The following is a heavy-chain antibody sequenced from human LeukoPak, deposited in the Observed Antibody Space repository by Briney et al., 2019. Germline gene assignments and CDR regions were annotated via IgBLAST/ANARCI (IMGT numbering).Heavy chain of an antibody. Sequence: SETLSLTCTVSGGSISSGSYYWSWIRQPAGKGLEWIGRIYTSGSTNYNPSLKSRVTISVDTSKNQFSLKLSSVTAADTAVYYCARDLILELPSSWGGFDPWGQGTLVTVSS. CDR2: IYTSGST. V-gene: IGHV4-61*02. J-gene: IGHJ5*02. CDR1: GGSISSGSYY. CDR3: ARDLILELPSSWGGFDP. D-gene: IGHD1-7*01.